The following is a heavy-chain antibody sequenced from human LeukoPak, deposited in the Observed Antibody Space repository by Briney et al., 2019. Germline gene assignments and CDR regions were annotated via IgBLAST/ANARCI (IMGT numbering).Heavy chain of an antibody. Sequence: GGSLRLSCAAPGFIFSDYSMNWVRKAPGQGLDWVSSISSRSGYIYYAESVKGRFTISRDNAKNSLYLQMNSLRAEDTAVYYCVRERGSIGTDLHFWGQGTLVTVSS. CDR2: ISSRSGYI. J-gene: IGHJ4*02. V-gene: IGHV3-21*01. CDR1: GFIFSDYS. CDR3: VRERGSIGTDLHF. D-gene: IGHD1-1*01.